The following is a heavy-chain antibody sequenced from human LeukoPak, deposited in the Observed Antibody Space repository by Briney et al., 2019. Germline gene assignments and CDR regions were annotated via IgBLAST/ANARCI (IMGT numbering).Heavy chain of an antibody. CDR3: ARAYYYDSSGSILFDY. V-gene: IGHV4-39*01. Sequence: PSETLSLTCTVSGGSIRSSYYYWGWIRQPPGKGLEWIGSIYDSGSTYYNPSLKSRVTISVDTSKNQFSLKLNSVTAADTAVYYCARAYYYDSSGSILFDYWGQGTLVTVSS. CDR1: GGSIRSSYYY. D-gene: IGHD3-22*01. J-gene: IGHJ4*02. CDR2: IYDSGST.